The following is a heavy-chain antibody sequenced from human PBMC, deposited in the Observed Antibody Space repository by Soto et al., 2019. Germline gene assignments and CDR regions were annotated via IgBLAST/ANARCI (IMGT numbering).Heavy chain of an antibody. V-gene: IGHV4-30-2*01. CDR1: GGSISSGGYS. CDR2: IYHSVST. Sequence: PSETLSLTCAVSGGSISSGGYSWSWIRQPPGEGLEWIGYIYHSVSTYYNPSLKSRVTISVDRSKNQFSLKLSSVTAADTAVYYCARAHYGDYGYGMDVWGQGTTVTVSS. D-gene: IGHD4-17*01. CDR3: ARAHYGDYGYGMDV. J-gene: IGHJ6*02.